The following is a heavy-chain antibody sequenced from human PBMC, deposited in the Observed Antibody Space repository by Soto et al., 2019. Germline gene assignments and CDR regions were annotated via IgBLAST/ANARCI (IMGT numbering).Heavy chain of an antibody. D-gene: IGHD6-6*01. Sequence: EVQLVESGGGLVQPGRSLRLSCAASGFTFDDYAMHWVRQAPGKGLEWVSGISWNSGRIGYADSVKGRFTISRDNAKNSLYLQMNSLRAEDTAFYYCAKDAEYSSSFSWFDPWGEGTLVTVSS. J-gene: IGHJ5*02. CDR3: AKDAEYSSSFSWFDP. CDR2: ISWNSGRI. V-gene: IGHV3-9*01. CDR1: GFTFDDYA.